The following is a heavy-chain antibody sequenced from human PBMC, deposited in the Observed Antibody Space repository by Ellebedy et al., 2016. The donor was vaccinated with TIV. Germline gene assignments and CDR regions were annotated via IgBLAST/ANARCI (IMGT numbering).Heavy chain of an antibody. CDR3: ARVWGYSSSSFIATFDP. CDR2: ISAYNGNT. Sequence: ASVKVSCXASGYTFTSYGISWVRQAPGQGLEWMGWISAYNGNTNYAQKLQGRVTMTTDTSTSTAYMELRSLRSDDTAVYYCARVWGYSSSSFIATFDPWGQGTLVTVSS. D-gene: IGHD6-6*01. J-gene: IGHJ5*02. V-gene: IGHV1-18*04. CDR1: GYTFTSYG.